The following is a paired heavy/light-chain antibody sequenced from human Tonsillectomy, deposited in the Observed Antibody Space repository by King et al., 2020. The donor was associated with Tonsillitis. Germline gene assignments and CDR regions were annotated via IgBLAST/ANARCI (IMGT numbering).Light chain of an antibody. CDR2: AAS. CDR3: QQANSFPQT. J-gene: IGKJ1*01. CDR1: QGISSW. Sequence: DIQMTQSPSSVSASVGDRVTITCRASQGISSWLAWYQQKPGKAPKLLIYAASSLQSGVPSRFSGSGSGTDFTLTISSLQPEDFATYYCQQANSFPQTFGQGTKVEIK. V-gene: IGKV1-12*01.
Heavy chain of an antibody. CDR1: GFTFSTYG. D-gene: IGHD2-15*01. CDR2: ISYDGSNK. Sequence: QVQLVESGGGVVQPGRSLRLSCAASGFTFSTYGMHWVRQAPGKGLEWVAVISYDGSNKYYADSVKGRFTISRDNSKNTLYLQMNSLRAEDTAVYYCAKGTFSKDIVVVVAEYFDYWGQGTLVTVSS. CDR3: AKGTFSKDIVVVVAEYFDY. J-gene: IGHJ4*02. V-gene: IGHV3-30*18.